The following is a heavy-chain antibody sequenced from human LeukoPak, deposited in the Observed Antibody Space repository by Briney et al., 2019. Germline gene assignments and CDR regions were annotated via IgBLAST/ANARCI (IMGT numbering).Heavy chain of an antibody. V-gene: IGHV3-23*01. CDR2: ISGSGGST. CDR1: GFTFIKYA. J-gene: IGHJ4*02. CDR3: AKGTTYYDILTGYGYPYYFDY. D-gene: IGHD3-9*01. Sequence: PGGSLRLSCVASGFTFIKYAMTWVRQAPGKGLELVSAISGSGGSTYYADSVKGRFTISRDNSKNTLYLQMNSLRAEDTAIYYCAKGTTYYDILTGYGYPYYFDYWGQGTLVTVSS.